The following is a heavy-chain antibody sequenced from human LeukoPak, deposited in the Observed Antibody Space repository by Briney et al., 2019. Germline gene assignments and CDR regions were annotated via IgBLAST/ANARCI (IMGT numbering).Heavy chain of an antibody. J-gene: IGHJ6*02. V-gene: IGHV1-8*01. CDR2: VDPNSGKT. CDR3: ASRGYCSSTSCPRADFYYYGMDV. Sequence: GSVKVSCKASGYTFTSFEINWVRQATGQGLEWMGWVDPNSGKTGYAQKFQGRVTMTKNTSMNTAYMELSSLKSDDTAVYYCASRGYCSSTSCPRADFYYYGMDVWGQGTTVTVSS. CDR1: GYTFTSFE. D-gene: IGHD2-2*01.